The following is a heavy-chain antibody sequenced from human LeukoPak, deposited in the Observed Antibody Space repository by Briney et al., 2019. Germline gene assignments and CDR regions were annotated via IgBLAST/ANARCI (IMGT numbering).Heavy chain of an antibody. CDR3: SRDQEGFDY. CDR1: GYTFTSYY. Sequence: ASVKVSCKASGYTFTSYYMHWVRQAPGQGLEWMGMIYPRDGSTSYAQNFQGRVTVTRDTSTTTVHMELRGLRSEDTAVYYCSRDQEGFDYWGQGTVVTVSS. CDR2: IYPRDGST. J-gene: IGHJ4*02. V-gene: IGHV1-46*01.